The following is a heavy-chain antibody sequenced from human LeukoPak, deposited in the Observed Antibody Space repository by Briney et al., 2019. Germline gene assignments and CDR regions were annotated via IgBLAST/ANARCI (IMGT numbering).Heavy chain of an antibody. CDR2: IYYSGGT. CDR3: AMSSLARFDP. J-gene: IGHJ5*02. Sequence: PSETLSLTCTVSGGSISGYYWSWIRQPPGKGLEWIGHIYYSGGTNYNPSLKSRVTISVDTSKNQFSLKLSSVTAADTAVYYCAMSSLARFDPWGQGTLVTVSS. V-gene: IGHV4-59*03. CDR1: GGSISGYY.